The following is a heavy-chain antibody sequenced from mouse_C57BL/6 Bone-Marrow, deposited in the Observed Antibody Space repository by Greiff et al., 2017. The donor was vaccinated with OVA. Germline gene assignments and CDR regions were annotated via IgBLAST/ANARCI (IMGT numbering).Heavy chain of an antibody. CDR3: VRHSGDNRAGFAY. J-gene: IGHJ3*01. CDR1: GFSFNTYA. D-gene: IGHD2-13*01. V-gene: IGHV10-1*01. CDR2: IRSKSNNYAT. Sequence: EVKVVESGGGLVQPKGSLKLSCAASGFSFNTYAMNWVRQAPGQGLEWVARIRSKSNNYATYYADSVKDRFTISRDDSESMLYLQMNNMKTEDTAMDYCVRHSGDNRAGFAYWGQGTPVTVSA.